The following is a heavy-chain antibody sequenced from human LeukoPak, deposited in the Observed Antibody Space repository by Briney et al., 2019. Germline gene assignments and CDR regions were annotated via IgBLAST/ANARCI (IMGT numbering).Heavy chain of an antibody. CDR1: GFTFSSYA. V-gene: IGHV3-30*04. Sequence: GGSLRLSCAASGFTFSSYAMHWVRQAPGKGLEWVAVISYDGSNKYYADSVKGRFTISRDNTKNTLYLQMNSLRAEDTAVYYCARGGLRYFDWLPRGIFDYWGQGTLVTVSS. CDR3: ARGGLRYFDWLPRGIFDY. CDR2: ISYDGSNK. J-gene: IGHJ4*02. D-gene: IGHD3-9*01.